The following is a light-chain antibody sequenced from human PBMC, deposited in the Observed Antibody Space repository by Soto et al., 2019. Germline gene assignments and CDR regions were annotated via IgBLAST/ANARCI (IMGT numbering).Light chain of an antibody. CDR3: QQYNNWPPAT. Sequence: DIVVTQSPATLSVAPGERVTFSCRASQGVSRKLAWYQHKPGQAPRLLISGASTGATGIPARFSGSGSGTEFTLTISSLQSEDCAVYYCQQYNNWPPATFGQGTKVDIK. CDR2: GAS. CDR1: QGVSRK. J-gene: IGKJ1*01. V-gene: IGKV3-15*01.